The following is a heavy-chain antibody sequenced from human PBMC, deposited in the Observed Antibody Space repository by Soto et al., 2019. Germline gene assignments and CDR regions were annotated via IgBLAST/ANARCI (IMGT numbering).Heavy chain of an antibody. CDR3: ARDSAWQPERY. CDR2: ISAYNGNT. Sequence: QVQLVQSGAEVKKPGASVKVSCKASGYTFTSYGISWVRQAPGQGLEWMGWISAYNGNTNYAQKLQGSVTMTTDTSTRTAYMELRSLRSEATAVYYCARDSAWQPERYWGQGTLVTVSS. CDR1: GYTFTSYG. J-gene: IGHJ4*02. D-gene: IGHD1-26*01. V-gene: IGHV1-18*04.